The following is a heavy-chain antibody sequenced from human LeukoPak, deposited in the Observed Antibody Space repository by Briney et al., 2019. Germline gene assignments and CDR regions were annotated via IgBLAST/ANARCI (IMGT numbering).Heavy chain of an antibody. V-gene: IGHV3-7*01. CDR1: GFTFTNYF. J-gene: IGHJ4*02. D-gene: IGHD3-3*01. CDR2: IKHDGSEK. Sequence: PGGSLRLSCAASGFTFTNYFMSWVRQAPGKGLEWVASIKHDGSEKYYVDSVRGRFTISRDNTMNSLYLQMSSLRAEDTAVYYCATDRGWRTSGYYLYYFEYWGQGTLVTHSS. CDR3: ATDRGWRTSGYYLYYFEY.